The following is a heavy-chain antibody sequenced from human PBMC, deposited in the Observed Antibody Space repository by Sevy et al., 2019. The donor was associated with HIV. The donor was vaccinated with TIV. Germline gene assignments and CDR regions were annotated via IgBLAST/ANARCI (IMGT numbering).Heavy chain of an antibody. CDR1: GYTFTSYD. CDR2: MNPNSGNT. D-gene: IGHD2-2*01. Sequence: ASVKVSCKASGYTFTSYDINWVRQATGQGLEWMGWMNPNSGNTGDAQKFQGRVTMTRNTSISTAYMELGSLRSEDTAVYYCARGLVVVPDYYYYGMDVWGQGTTVTVSS. CDR3: ARGLVVVPDYYYYGMDV. J-gene: IGHJ6*02. V-gene: IGHV1-8*01.